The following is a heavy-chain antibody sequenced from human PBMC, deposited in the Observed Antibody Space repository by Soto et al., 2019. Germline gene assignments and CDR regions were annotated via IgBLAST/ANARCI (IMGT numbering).Heavy chain of an antibody. CDR2: ISWNSGSI. CDR3: AKVLWFGELLFGGAFDI. V-gene: IGHV3-9*01. Sequence: PGGSLRLSCAASGFPFDDYAMHWVRQAPGKGLEWVSGISWNSGSIGYADSVKGRFTISRDNAKNSLYLQMNSLRAEDTALYYCAKVLWFGELLFGGAFDIWGQGTMVTVSS. J-gene: IGHJ3*02. CDR1: GFPFDDYA. D-gene: IGHD3-10*01.